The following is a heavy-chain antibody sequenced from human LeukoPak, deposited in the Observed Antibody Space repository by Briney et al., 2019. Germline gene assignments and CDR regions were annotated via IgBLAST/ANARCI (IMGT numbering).Heavy chain of an antibody. J-gene: IGHJ4*02. Sequence: SETLSLTCAVSGYSISSGYYWGWIRQPPGEGLEWIGSIYHSGSTYYNPSLKSRVTISVDTSKNQFSLKLSSVTAADTAVYYCATWGGWSDYWGQGTLVTVSS. CDR1: GYSISSGYY. V-gene: IGHV4-38-2*01. CDR3: ATWGGWSDY. D-gene: IGHD6-19*01. CDR2: IYHSGST.